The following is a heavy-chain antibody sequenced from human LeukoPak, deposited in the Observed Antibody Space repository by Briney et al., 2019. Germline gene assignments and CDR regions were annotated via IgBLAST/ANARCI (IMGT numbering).Heavy chain of an antibody. CDR3: AREGYSSSFDY. CDR1: GFTVSSNY. Sequence: PGGSLRLSCAASGFTVSSNYMSWVRRAPGKGLEWVSVIYSGGSTYYADSVKGRFTISRDNSKNTLYLQMNSLRAEDTAVYYCAREGYSSSFDYWGQGTLVTVSS. V-gene: IGHV3-53*01. D-gene: IGHD6-13*01. J-gene: IGHJ4*02. CDR2: IYSGGST.